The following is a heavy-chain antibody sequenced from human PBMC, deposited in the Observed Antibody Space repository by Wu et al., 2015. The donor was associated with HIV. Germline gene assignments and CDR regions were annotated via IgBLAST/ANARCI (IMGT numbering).Heavy chain of an antibody. J-gene: IGHJ4*02. CDR3: ARVKDIVATIYFDS. V-gene: IGHV1-2*02. CDR1: GYTFTGYY. Sequence: QVHLVQSGAEVKKPGSSVKVSCKASGYTFTGYYIHWVRQAPGQGLEWMGLINPSSGDTTYAQKFQGRVTMTRDTSISTSYVEINSLKSDDTAVYYCARVKDIVATIYFDSWGQGTLVTVSS. D-gene: IGHD5-12*01. CDR2: INPSSGDT.